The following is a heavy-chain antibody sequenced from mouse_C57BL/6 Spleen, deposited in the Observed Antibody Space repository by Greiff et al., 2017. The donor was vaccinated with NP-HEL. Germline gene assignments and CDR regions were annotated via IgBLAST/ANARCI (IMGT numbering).Heavy chain of an antibody. CDR2: IYPRSGNT. D-gene: IGHD1-1*01. J-gene: IGHJ1*03. CDR3: ARGNYGSSYDWYFDV. CDR1: GYTFTSYG. Sequence: VMLVESGAELARPGASVKLSCKASGYTFTSYGISWVKQRTGQGLEWIGEIYPRSGNTYYNEKFKGKATLTADKSSSTAYMELRSLTSEDSAVYFCARGNYGSSYDWYFDVWGTGTTVTVSS. V-gene: IGHV1-81*01.